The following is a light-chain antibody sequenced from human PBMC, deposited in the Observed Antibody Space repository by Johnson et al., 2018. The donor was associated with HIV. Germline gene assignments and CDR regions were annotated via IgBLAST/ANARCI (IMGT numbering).Light chain of an antibody. J-gene: IGLJ1*01. CDR1: SSNIGNNY. V-gene: IGLV1-51*01. Sequence: QSVLTQPPSVSAAPGQKVTISCSGSSSNIGNNYVSWYQQIPGTAPKLLIYDNNNRSSGIPDRISGSKSGTSATLGITRLQTGDEADDYCGTWDSGLSAGNVFGTGTKVTVL. CDR2: DNN. CDR3: GTWDSGLSAGNV.